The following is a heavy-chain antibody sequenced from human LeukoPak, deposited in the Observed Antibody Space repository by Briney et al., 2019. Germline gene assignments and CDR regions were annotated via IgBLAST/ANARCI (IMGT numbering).Heavy chain of an antibody. CDR1: GGSISSYY. D-gene: IGHD3-10*01. CDR2: VFYNGNT. V-gene: IGHV4-59*01. CDR3: ARNGAYGSGSYYPIDL. Sequence: SETLSLTCTVSGGSISSYYWSWIRQPPGKGLEWVGYVFYNGNTNYNPSLKGRVTMSLDTSKNHFSLKLTSVTAADTAVYHCARNGAYGSGSYYPIDLWGQGTLVTVSS. J-gene: IGHJ5*02.